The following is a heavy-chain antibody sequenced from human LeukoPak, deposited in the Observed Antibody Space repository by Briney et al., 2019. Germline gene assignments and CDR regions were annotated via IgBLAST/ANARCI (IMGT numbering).Heavy chain of an antibody. D-gene: IGHD3-22*01. V-gene: IGHV4-59*01. Sequence: PSETLSLTCTVSGGSISSYYWSWIRQPPGKGLEWIGYIYYSGSTNYNPSLKNRVTISVDTSKNQFSLKLSSVTAADTAVYYCAREDYYDSSGSNYGMDVWGQGTTVTVSS. J-gene: IGHJ6*02. CDR3: AREDYYDSSGSNYGMDV. CDR1: GGSISSYY. CDR2: IYYSGST.